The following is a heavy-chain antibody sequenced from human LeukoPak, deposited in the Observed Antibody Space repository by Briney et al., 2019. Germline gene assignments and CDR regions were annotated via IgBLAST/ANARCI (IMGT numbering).Heavy chain of an antibody. Sequence: GGSLRPSCAASGFTFRNYGMHWVRQAPGKGLEWVAVIWYDGSNKNYADSVKGCFTISRDNSKNTLDLQMNSLRAEDTAVYYCARGGVVGATKNYDCWGQGALVTVSS. CDR3: ARGGVVGATKNYDC. V-gene: IGHV3-33*01. J-gene: IGHJ4*02. D-gene: IGHD1-26*01. CDR2: IWYDGSNK. CDR1: GFTFRNYG.